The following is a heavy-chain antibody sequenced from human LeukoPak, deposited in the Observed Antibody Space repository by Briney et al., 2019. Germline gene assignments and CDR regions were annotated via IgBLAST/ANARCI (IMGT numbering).Heavy chain of an antibody. J-gene: IGHJ4*02. CDR1: GFTFSSYE. Sequence: GGSLRLSCGASGFTFSSYEMNWVRQAPGKGLEWVSYISSSGRTIYYADSVKGRFTISRDNAKNSLYLQMNSLRAEDTAVYYCARGQLWIDYWSQGTLVTVSS. CDR2: ISSSGRTI. D-gene: IGHD3-10*01. V-gene: IGHV3-48*03. CDR3: ARGQLWIDY.